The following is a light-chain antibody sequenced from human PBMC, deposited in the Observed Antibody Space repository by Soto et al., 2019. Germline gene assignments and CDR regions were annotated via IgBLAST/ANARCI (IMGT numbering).Light chain of an antibody. Sequence: QSALTQPASVSGSPGQSITISCTGTSSDVGGYNYVSWYQQQPGKAPKLMIYEVSNRPSGVSNRFSGSKSGNTASLTISGLQAEDEADYYCSSYTSSSTVFGGGTKLIVL. CDR1: SSDVGGYNY. V-gene: IGLV2-14*01. J-gene: IGLJ3*02. CDR3: SSYTSSSTV. CDR2: EVS.